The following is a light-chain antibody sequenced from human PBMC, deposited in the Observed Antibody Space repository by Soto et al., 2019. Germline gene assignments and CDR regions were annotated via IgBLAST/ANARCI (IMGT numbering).Light chain of an antibody. CDR3: QSYDSSLSGSDV. CDR1: SSNIGGDYD. Sequence: QSVLTQPPSVSGAPGQTVTISCTGTSSNIGGDYDVPWYQQLPGTAPKLIIYVDNNRPSGVPDRFSGSKSGTSASLAITGSQAEDEADYYCQSYDSSLSGSDVFGTGTKLTVL. V-gene: IGLV1-40*01. CDR2: VDN. J-gene: IGLJ1*01.